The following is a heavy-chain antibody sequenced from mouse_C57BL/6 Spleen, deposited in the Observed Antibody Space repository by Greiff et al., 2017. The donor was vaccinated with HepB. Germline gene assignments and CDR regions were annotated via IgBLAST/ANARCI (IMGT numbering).Heavy chain of an antibody. D-gene: IGHD2-2*01. J-gene: IGHJ3*01. CDR2: INPSSGYT. CDR3: ASRGYDEDWFAY. Sequence: VQLQQSGAELAKPGASVKLSCKASGYTFTSYWMHWVKQRPGQGLEWIGYINPSSGYTKYNQKCKDKDTLTADKSSSTAYMNLSSLTYEDSAVYYCASRGYDEDWFAYWGQGTLVTVSA. CDR1: GYTFTSYW. V-gene: IGHV1-7*01.